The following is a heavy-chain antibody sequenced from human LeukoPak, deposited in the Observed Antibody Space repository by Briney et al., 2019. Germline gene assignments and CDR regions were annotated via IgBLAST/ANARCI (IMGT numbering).Heavy chain of an antibody. CDR2: IWYDGSKT. Sequence: GGSLRLSRGGSGFNFRSYAIHWVRQPPGKGLEWVAIIWYDGSKTYYAESVKGRFTISRDNSNNMAYLQMSSLRVEDTAVYFCAKEVGPDLGSWGQGTLVTVSS. J-gene: IGHJ4*02. D-gene: IGHD1-26*01. CDR1: GFNFRSYA. CDR3: AKEVGPDLGS. V-gene: IGHV3-33*03.